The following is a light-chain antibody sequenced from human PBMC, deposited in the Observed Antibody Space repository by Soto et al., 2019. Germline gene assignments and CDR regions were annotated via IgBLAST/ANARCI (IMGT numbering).Light chain of an antibody. CDR1: QSVSSSY. J-gene: IGKJ2*01. CDR3: QQYSSSPAMYT. V-gene: IGKV3-20*01. Sequence: EIVLTQSPGTLSLSPGERATLSCRASQSVSSSYLAWYQQKPGQAPRLLIYDASSRATGIPDRFSGSGSGTAFTLTISRLEPEDFAVYYCQQYSSSPAMYTFGQGTKLEIK. CDR2: DAS.